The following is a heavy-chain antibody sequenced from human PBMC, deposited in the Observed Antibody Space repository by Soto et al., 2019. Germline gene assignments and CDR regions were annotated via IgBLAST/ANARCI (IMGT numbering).Heavy chain of an antibody. V-gene: IGHV3-23*01. CDR1: GFTFSSYA. D-gene: IGHD1-26*01. Sequence: GGSLRLSCAASGFTFSSYAMSWVRQAPGKGLEWVSAISGSGGSTYYADSVKGRFTISRDNSKNTLYLQMNSLRAEDTAVYYWAKVGGGSYLRNPFEYWGQGTLVTVSS. CDR3: AKVGGGSYLRNPFEY. CDR2: ISGSGGST. J-gene: IGHJ4*02.